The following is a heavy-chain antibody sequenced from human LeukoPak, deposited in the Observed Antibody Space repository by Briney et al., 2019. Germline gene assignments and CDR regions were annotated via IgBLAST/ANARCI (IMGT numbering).Heavy chain of an antibody. CDR2: IYYSGST. V-gene: IGHV4-59*01. CDR3: ARVGEEEARPGYRDV. Sequence: PSETLSLTCTVSGGSISNKYWSWIRQPPGKGLEWIGYIYYSGSTNYNPSLKSRVTILVDTSKNQFSLKLSSVTAAYTAVYFCARVGEEEARPGYRDVGEKGPGVTVSS. D-gene: IGHD3-16*01. J-gene: IGHJ6*03. CDR1: GGSISNKY.